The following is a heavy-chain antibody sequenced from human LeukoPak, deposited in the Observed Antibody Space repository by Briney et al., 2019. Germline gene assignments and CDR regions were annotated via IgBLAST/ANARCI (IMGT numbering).Heavy chain of an antibody. Sequence: GGSLRLSCGASGFTFSSYAMSWVRQAPGKGREWVSAISGRGGSTYYADSVKGRFTISRDNSKNTLYLQMNCQRAEDTAVYYCAKKGIYGGNYAFDYWGQGTLVTVSA. CDR3: AKKGIYGGNYAFDY. CDR2: ISGRGGST. D-gene: IGHD4/OR15-4a*01. V-gene: IGHV3-23*01. J-gene: IGHJ4*02. CDR1: GFTFSSYA.